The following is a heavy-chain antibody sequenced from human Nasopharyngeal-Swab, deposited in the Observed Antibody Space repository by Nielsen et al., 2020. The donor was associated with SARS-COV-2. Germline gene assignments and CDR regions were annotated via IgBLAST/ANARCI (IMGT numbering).Heavy chain of an antibody. J-gene: IGHJ3*02. CDR3: ARVKGEIAVATDAFDI. V-gene: IGHV1-46*01. D-gene: IGHD6-19*01. Sequence: ASVKVSCKASGYTFTSYYMHWVRQAPGQGLEWMGIINPSGGSTSYAQKFQDRVTMTRDTSTSTVYMELSSLRSEDTAVYYCARVKGEIAVATDAFDIWVQGTMVTVSS. CDR1: GYTFTSYY. CDR2: INPSGGST.